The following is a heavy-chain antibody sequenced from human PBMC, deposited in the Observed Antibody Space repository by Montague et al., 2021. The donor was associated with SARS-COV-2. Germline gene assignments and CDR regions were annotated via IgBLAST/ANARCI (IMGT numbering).Heavy chain of an antibody. Sequence: SETLSLTCTVSGGSIRSSSYYWGWIRQPPGKGLEWIGCIYYSEXTXYXXXXKXRVTISVDTSKNQFSLKLSSVTAADTAVYYCARHRITIFLGCMFDYWGQGTLVTVSS. CDR2: IYYSEXT. D-gene: IGHD3-9*01. J-gene: IGHJ4*02. V-gene: IGHV4-39*01. CDR3: ARHRITIFLGCMFDY. CDR1: GGSIRSSSYY.